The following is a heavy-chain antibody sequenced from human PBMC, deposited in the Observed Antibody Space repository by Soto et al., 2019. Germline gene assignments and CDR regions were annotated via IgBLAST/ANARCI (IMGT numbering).Heavy chain of an antibody. V-gene: IGHV3-11*06. CDR3: ARAPTPGGVAAD. J-gene: IGHJ4*02. CDR1: GFTFSDYY. Sequence: QVQVVESGGGLVKPGGSLRLSCAASGFTFSDYYMNWIRQAPGKGLEWVSYISSSSTYTKYAGSVKGRFTISRDEAKSSLYLQMDSVRVEDTAVNYRARAPTPGGVAADWGQGTLVTVSS. D-gene: IGHD2-2*01. CDR2: ISSSSTYT.